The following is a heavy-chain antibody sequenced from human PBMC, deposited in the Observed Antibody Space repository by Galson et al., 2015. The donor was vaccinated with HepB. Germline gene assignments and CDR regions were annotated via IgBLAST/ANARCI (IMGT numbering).Heavy chain of an antibody. V-gene: IGHV3-30*04. CDR3: ARDVGHYYGSGTPGY. Sequence: SLRLSCAASGFTFSSYAMHWVRQAPGKGLEWVAVISYDGSNKYYADSVKGRFTISRDNSKNTLYLQMNSLRAEDTAVYYCARDVGHYYGSGTPGYWGQGTLVTVSS. J-gene: IGHJ4*02. D-gene: IGHD3-10*01. CDR2: ISYDGSNK. CDR1: GFTFSSYA.